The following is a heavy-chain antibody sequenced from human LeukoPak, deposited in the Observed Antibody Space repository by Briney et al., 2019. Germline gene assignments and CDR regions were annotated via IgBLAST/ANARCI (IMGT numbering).Heavy chain of an antibody. Sequence: ASVKVSCKASGYTFTSYYMHWVRQAPGQGLEWMGIINPSGGSTSYAQKFQGRVTMTRDTSTSTVYMELSSLRSEDTAVCYCARDGVRGVIAEGHYYGMDVWGKGTTVTVSS. J-gene: IGHJ6*04. V-gene: IGHV1-46*01. CDR1: GYTFTSYY. CDR3: ARDGVRGVIAEGHYYGMDV. D-gene: IGHD3-10*01. CDR2: INPSGGST.